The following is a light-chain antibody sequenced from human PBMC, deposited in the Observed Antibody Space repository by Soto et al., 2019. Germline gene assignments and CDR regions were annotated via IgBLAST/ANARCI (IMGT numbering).Light chain of an antibody. Sequence: DIQMTQSPSSLSASVGDRVTITCQASQDITNYLNWYQQKPGKAPKLLIYDASNLETGVPSRFSGSGYGTDFTFTISSLQPEDFATYYCQQYDNIPWAFGPGTIVEIK. CDR1: QDITNY. J-gene: IGKJ1*01. V-gene: IGKV1-33*01. CDR3: QQYDNIPWA. CDR2: DAS.